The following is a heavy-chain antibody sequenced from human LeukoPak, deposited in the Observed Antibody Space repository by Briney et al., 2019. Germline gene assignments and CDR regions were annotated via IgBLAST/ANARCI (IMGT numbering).Heavy chain of an antibody. CDR3: ARDNSVGDSAWWFDP. V-gene: IGHV1-46*01. CDR1: GYAFTNNF. Sequence: ASVKVSCKASGYAFTNNFMHWVRQAPGQGLEWMGIINPSGDNTWYAQKFQGRVTMTRDMATSTDYMEVSSLRSEDTAVYYCARDNSVGDSAWWFDPWGQGTLVTVSS. J-gene: IGHJ5*02. D-gene: IGHD5-12*01. CDR2: INPSGDNT.